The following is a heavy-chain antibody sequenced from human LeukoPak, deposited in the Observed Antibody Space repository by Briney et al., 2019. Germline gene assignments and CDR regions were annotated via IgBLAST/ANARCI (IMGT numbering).Heavy chain of an antibody. CDR2: FDPEDGET. CDR1: GYTLTELS. D-gene: IGHD6-19*01. Sequence: GASVKVSCKVSGYTLTELSMHWVRQAPGKGLEWMGGFDPEDGETIYAQKFQGRVTMTEDTSTDTAYMELSSLRSEDTAVYYCATAHGIAVAGPAYGMDVWGQGTTVTVSS. J-gene: IGHJ6*02. V-gene: IGHV1-24*01. CDR3: ATAHGIAVAGPAYGMDV.